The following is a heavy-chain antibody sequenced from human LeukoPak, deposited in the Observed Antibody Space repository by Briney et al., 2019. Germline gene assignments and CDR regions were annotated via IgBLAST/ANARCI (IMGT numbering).Heavy chain of an antibody. J-gene: IGHJ5*02. CDR1: GLSFSTSY. Sequence: PGGSLRLSCEASGLSFSTSYMHWVRQAPGKGLVWVSRIHSTGAYIDYADSVKGRFTISRDNSKNTLYLQMNSLRAEDTAVYYCATGFGDYAGWFDPWGQGTLVTVSS. D-gene: IGHD4-17*01. CDR2: IHSTGAYI. CDR3: ATGFGDYAGWFDP. V-gene: IGHV3-74*01.